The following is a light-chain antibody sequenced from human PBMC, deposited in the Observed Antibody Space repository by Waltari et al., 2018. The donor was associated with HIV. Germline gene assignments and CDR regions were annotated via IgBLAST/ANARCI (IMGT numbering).Light chain of an antibody. CDR1: QSVSSN. J-gene: IGKJ1*01. Sequence: EIVMTQSPATLSVSPGERATLSCRASQSVSSNLAWYQQKPGQAPRLLIYGASTRATDIPARFSGSGSGTEFTLTISSLQSEDFAVYYCQQYNKWPPRTFGQGTKVEIK. CDR2: GAS. CDR3: QQYNKWPPRT. V-gene: IGKV3-15*01.